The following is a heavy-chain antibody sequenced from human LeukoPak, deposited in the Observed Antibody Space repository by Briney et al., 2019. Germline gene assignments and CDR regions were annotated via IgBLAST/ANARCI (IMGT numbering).Heavy chain of an antibody. CDR2: IYYSGST. Sequence: SETLSLTCTVSGGSISSSSYYWGWIRQPPGKGLEWIGYIYYSGSTNYNPSLKSRVTISVDTSKNQFSLKLSSVTAADTAVYYCARVGGSAYYYYYMDVWGKGTTVTVSS. CDR1: GGSISSSSYY. J-gene: IGHJ6*03. CDR3: ARVGGSAYYYYYMDV. V-gene: IGHV4-61*05. D-gene: IGHD3-10*01.